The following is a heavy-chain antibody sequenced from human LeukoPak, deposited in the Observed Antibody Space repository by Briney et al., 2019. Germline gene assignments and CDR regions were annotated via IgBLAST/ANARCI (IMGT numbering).Heavy chain of an antibody. CDR3: ATYFYGDYASYYFDF. CDR2: IYHSGTT. V-gene: IGHV4-4*02. J-gene: IGHJ4*02. D-gene: IGHD4-17*01. Sequence: SETLSLTCAVSGGSIGSSNWWSWARQPPGKELEWIGEIYHSGTTNYNPSLKSRVTMSVGKSKNQFSLKLSSVTAADTAIYYCATYFYGDYASYYFDFWGQGTLVTVSS. CDR1: GGSIGSSNW.